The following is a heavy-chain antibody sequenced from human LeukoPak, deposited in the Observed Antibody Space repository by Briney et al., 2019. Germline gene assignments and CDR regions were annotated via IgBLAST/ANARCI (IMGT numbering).Heavy chain of an antibody. Sequence: SQTLSLTCAISGDIVSSNSVAWNWVRQSQSRGLEWLVRASYKSEWYFNYAVSVKSRITINADTSKNQFSLRLNSVTPEDTAVYYCARWDHGSGRFQNWGQGTLVTVSS. CDR3: ARWDHGSGRFQN. V-gene: IGHV6-1*01. J-gene: IGHJ1*01. CDR1: GDIVSSNSVA. CDR2: ASYKSEWYF. D-gene: IGHD6-19*01.